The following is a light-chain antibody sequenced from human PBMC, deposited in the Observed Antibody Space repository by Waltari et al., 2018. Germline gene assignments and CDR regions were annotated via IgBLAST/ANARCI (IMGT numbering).Light chain of an antibody. J-gene: IGKJ4*01. CDR1: QNFNNY. CDR2: DVS. CDR3: QQYENLPLT. V-gene: IGKV1-33*01. Sequence: DIQMTQSPSSLSASVGDRVTITCQASQNFNNYLNWYQHKPGKGPKLLIYDVSDLERGVPPRFSGGGFGTEFKLIIRSLQPEDAATYYCQQYENLPLTFGGGTTVEI.